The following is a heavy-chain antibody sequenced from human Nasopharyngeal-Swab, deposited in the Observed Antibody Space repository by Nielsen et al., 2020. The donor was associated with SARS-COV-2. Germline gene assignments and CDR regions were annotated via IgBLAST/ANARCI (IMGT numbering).Heavy chain of an antibody. D-gene: IGHD3-3*01. Sequence: GESLKISCAASGFTFSNSDMNWVRQAPGKGLEWVSSISSSSSYIYYADSVKGRFTISRDNAKNSLYLQMNSLRAEDTAVYYCARDGLDYDFWSAYFMDVWGQGTTVTVSS. CDR1: GFTFSNSD. J-gene: IGHJ6*02. CDR2: ISSSSSYI. V-gene: IGHV3-21*01. CDR3: ARDGLDYDFWSAYFMDV.